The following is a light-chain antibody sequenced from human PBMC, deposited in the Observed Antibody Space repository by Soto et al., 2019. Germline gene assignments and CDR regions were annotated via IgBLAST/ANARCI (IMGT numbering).Light chain of an antibody. J-gene: IGKJ1*01. CDR1: QSISSY. CDR2: AAS. Sequence: DIQMTQSPSSLSASVGDRVTITCRASQSISSYLNWYQQKPGKAPKILIYAASSLQSGVPSRFSGSGSGTDFTLTISSLQPEDFATYYSQQSYSTPWTFGQGTKVEI. V-gene: IGKV1-39*01. CDR3: QQSYSTPWT.